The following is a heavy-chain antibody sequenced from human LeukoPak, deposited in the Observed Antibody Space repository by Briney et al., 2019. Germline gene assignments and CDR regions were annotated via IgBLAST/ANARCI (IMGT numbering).Heavy chain of an antibody. CDR3: ARPRATTVILDFYFDY. D-gene: IGHD4-17*01. CDR2: ISSSSSYI. Sequence: PGGSLRLSCAASGFTFSSYSMNWVRQAPGKGLEWVSSISSSSSYIYYADSVKGRFTISRDNAKNSLYLQMNSLRAEDTAVYYCARPRATTVILDFYFDYGGQGPLVTVSS. J-gene: IGHJ4*02. V-gene: IGHV3-21*01. CDR1: GFTFSSYS.